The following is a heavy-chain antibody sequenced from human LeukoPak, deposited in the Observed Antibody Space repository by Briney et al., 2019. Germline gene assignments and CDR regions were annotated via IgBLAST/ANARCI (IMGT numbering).Heavy chain of an antibody. J-gene: IGHJ4*02. D-gene: IGHD1-20*01. CDR1: GYTLTELS. CDR3: ATQLTGTTFTDY. CDR2: FDPEDGET. Sequence: ASVKVSXKVSGYTLTELSMHWVRQAPGKGLEWMGGFDPEDGETIYAQKFQGRVTMTEDTSTDTAYMELSSLRSEDTAVYYCATQLTGTTFTDYWGQGTLVTVSS. V-gene: IGHV1-24*01.